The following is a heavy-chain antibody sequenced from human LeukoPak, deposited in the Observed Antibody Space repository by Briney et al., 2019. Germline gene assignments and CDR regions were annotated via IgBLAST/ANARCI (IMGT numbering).Heavy chain of an antibody. CDR2: MNPNSGNT. V-gene: IGHV1-8*01. Sequence: ASVKVSCKASGYTFTSYDINWVRQATGQGPEWMGWMNPNSGNTGYAQKFQGRVTMTRNTSISTAYMELSSLRSEDTAVYYCARVRGPSKGILDIVVVPAANARTFDPWGQGTLVTVSS. J-gene: IGHJ5*02. CDR1: GYTFTSYD. CDR3: ARVRGPSKGILDIVVVPAANARTFDP. D-gene: IGHD2-2*01.